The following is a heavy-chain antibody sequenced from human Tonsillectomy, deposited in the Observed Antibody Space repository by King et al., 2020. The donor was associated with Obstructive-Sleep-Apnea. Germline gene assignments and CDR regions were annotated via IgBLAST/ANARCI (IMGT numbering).Heavy chain of an antibody. CDR1: GITFSSYW. CDR3: ARAVREPLDY. V-gene: IGHV3-7*01. CDR2: IKKDGSEK. J-gene: IGHJ4*02. D-gene: IGHD1-26*01. Sequence: QLVQSGGGLVQPGGSLRLSCAASGITFSSYWMSWVRQASGKGLEWGANIKKDGSEKYYVDSVKGRFTISRDNAKNSLYLQMNSLRAEDTAVYYCARAVREPLDYWGQGTLVTVSS.